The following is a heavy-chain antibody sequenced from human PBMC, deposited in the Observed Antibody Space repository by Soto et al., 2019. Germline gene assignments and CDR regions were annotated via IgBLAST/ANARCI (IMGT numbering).Heavy chain of an antibody. CDR1: GYTFTRYY. V-gene: IGHV1-46*01. J-gene: IGHJ6*02. CDR3: AREQMAAAGTAYYYGMDV. D-gene: IGHD6-13*01. Sequence: QVQLVQSGAEVKKPGASVKVSCKASGYTFTRYYMHWVRQAPGQGLEWMGIINPSGVSTTYSQKFQGRVTMTRATSTSTVYIELSSLRSEDTAVYYCAREQMAAAGTAYYYGMDVWGQGTTVTVSS. CDR2: INPSGVST.